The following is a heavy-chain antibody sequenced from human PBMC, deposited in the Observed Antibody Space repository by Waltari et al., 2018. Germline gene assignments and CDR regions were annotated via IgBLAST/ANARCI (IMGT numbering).Heavy chain of an antibody. CDR3: ARDRFAYSSSWYGTGWFDP. J-gene: IGHJ5*02. Sequence: QVQLQESGPGLVKPSETLSLTCAVSGYSISSGYYWGWIRPPPGKGLEWIGSIYHSGSTYYNPSLKSRVTISVDTSKNQFSLKLSSVTAADTAVYYCARDRFAYSSSWYGTGWFDPWGQGTLVTVSS. CDR2: IYHSGST. V-gene: IGHV4-38-2*02. D-gene: IGHD6-13*01. CDR1: GYSISSGYY.